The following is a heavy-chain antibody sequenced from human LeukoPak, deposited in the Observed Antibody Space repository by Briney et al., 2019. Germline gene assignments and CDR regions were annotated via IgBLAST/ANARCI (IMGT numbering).Heavy chain of an antibody. CDR3: ARSLKWNLVGFDY. Sequence: PGGSLRLSCEASGFTFTSYAMHWVRQAPGKGLQWVSVINNSGTSTFYAGSVKGRFTISRDNSRNTLYLQMSSLRGEDTALYFCARSLKWNLVGFDYWGQGTLVTVSS. D-gene: IGHD1-1*01. CDR1: GFTFTSYA. V-gene: IGHV3-23*05. CDR2: INNSGTST. J-gene: IGHJ4*02.